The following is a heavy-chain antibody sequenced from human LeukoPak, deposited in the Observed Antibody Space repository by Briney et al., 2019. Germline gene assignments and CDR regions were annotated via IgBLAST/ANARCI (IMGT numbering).Heavy chain of an antibody. Sequence: GGSLRLSCAASGFTFSSYSMNWVRQAPGKGLEWVSYISSSSSTIYYADSVKGRFTISRDNAKNSLYLQMNSLRAEVTAVYYCARDAPLLAFDYWGQGTLVTVSS. CDR1: GFTFSSYS. CDR3: ARDAPLLAFDY. D-gene: IGHD2-21*01. J-gene: IGHJ4*02. V-gene: IGHV3-48*01. CDR2: ISSSSSTI.